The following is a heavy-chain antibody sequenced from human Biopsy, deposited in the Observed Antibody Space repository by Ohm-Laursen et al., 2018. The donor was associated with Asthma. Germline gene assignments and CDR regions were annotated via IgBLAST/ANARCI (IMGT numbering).Heavy chain of an antibody. Sequence: SLRLSCAASGITFSTYGMHWVRQAPGKGLEWVSFICYDGRKKTYADSVKGRFTISRDNSKNTLYLQMNSLRAEDTAVYYCAREGVAGTHIEDWGQGTLVTVSS. CDR3: AREGVAGTHIED. J-gene: IGHJ4*02. CDR1: GITFSTYG. CDR2: ICYDGRKK. D-gene: IGHD6-19*01. V-gene: IGHV3-33*01.